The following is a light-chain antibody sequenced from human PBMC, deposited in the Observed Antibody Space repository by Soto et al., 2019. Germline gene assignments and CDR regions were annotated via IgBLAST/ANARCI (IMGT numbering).Light chain of an antibody. CDR1: SSDVGRYNY. CDR3: SSYAGNRRYV. Sequence: ALAQPPSASGSPGQSVTISCTGTSSDVGRYNYISWYQQRPGKAPKLIIYEVSKRPSGVPDRLSGFKYGNTASLTVSGLQAEDEADYYCSSYAGNRRYVXGTGTPVTVL. CDR2: EVS. J-gene: IGLJ1*01. V-gene: IGLV2-8*01.